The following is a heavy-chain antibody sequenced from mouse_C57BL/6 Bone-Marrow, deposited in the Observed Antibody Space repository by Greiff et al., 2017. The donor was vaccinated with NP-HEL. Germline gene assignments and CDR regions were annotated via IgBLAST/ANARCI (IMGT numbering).Heavy chain of an antibody. CDR1: GFNIKDDY. D-gene: IGHD1-1*01. J-gene: IGHJ4*01. CDR2: IDPENGDT. V-gene: IGHV14-4*01. CDR3: NTSYYYGYAMDY. Sequence: VQLQQSGAELVRPGASVKLSCTASGFNIKDDYMHWVKQRPEQGLEWIGWIDPENGDTEYASKFQGKATITADTASNTAYLQLSILTSEDTAVYYCNTSYYYGYAMDYWGQGTSVTVSS.